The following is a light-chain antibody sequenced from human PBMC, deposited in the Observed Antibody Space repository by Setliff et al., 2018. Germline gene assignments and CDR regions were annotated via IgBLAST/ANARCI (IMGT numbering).Light chain of an antibody. J-gene: IGLJ1*01. Sequence: ASVSGSPGQSITISCTGTSSDVGGYNYVSWYQQHPGKAPKLMTYDVSKRPSGISNRFSGSKSGNTASLTISGLQAEDEADYYCTSYTSSSTYVFGTGTKVTVL. CDR2: DVS. CDR1: SSDVGGYNY. V-gene: IGLV2-14*01. CDR3: TSYTSSSTYV.